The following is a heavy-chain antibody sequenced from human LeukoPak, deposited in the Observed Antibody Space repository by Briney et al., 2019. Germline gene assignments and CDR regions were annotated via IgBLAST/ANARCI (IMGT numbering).Heavy chain of an antibody. J-gene: IGHJ4*02. D-gene: IGHD7-27*01. V-gene: IGHV1-8*01. Sequence: ASVKVSCKASGYTFTSYDFNWVRQATGQRPEWMGWMSPNSGDTGYAQKFQDRVTMARNTSISTAYMELSSLRSDDTAVYYCARGPPNWGYDYWGPGTLVTVSS. CDR3: ARGPPNWGYDY. CDR2: MSPNSGDT. CDR1: GYTFTSYD.